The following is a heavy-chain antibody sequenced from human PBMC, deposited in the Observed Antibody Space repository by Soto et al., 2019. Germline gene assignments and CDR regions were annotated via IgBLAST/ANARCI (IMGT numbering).Heavy chain of an antibody. CDR2: IPQDGVDG. D-gene: IGHD2-21*02. V-gene: IGHV3-7*03. CDR1: GFTFSMYS. Sequence: GGSLRLSCEVSGFTFSMYSMSWVRQTPGKGLEWVAKIPQDGVDGHYADSVKGRFTISRDNGKNSLYLQMNNLRAEDTAVYYCARDHLILPAHDFFYGSDVWGRGTTVTVSS. J-gene: IGHJ6*02. CDR3: ARDHLILPAHDFFYGSDV.